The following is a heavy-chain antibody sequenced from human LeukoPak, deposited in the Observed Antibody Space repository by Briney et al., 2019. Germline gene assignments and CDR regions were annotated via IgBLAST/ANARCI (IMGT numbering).Heavy chain of an antibody. J-gene: IGHJ4*02. CDR2: IYDSGSA. D-gene: IGHD1-26*01. Sequence: PSETLSLTCTVSGGSISSSSYYWGWIRQPPGKGLEWIGSIYDSGSAYYNPSLNSRATISVDTSKTQFSLKLSSVTAADTAVYYCARHGRVGANDYWGQGTLVTVSS. V-gene: IGHV4-39*01. CDR1: GGSISSSSYY. CDR3: ARHGRVGANDY.